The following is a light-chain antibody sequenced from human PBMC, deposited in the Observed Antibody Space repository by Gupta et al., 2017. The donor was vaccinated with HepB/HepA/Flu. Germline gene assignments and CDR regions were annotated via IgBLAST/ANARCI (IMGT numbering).Light chain of an antibody. Sequence: DIQMTQSPSSLSASVGDRVTITCRASQSISSYLNWYQQKPGKATKLLIYAASSWQSGVPSRLSGSGSGTDFTLTISSLQPEDFATYYCQQSYSTPSCSFGQGTKLEIK. V-gene: IGKV1-39*01. CDR1: QSISSY. CDR2: AAS. J-gene: IGKJ2*04. CDR3: QQSYSTPSCS.